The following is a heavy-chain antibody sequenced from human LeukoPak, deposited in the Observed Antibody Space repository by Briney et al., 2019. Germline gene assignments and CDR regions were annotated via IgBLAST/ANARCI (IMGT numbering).Heavy chain of an antibody. CDR1: GGSISSSSYY. D-gene: IGHD2-2*01. J-gene: IGHJ4*02. CDR2: IYYSGST. V-gene: IGHV4-39*01. CDR3: ARGARVVPAARIVVAYYFDY. Sequence: SETLSLTCTVSGGSISSSSYYWGWIRQPPGKGLEWIGSIYYSGSTYYNPSLKSRVTISVDTSKNQFSLKLSSVTAADTAVYYCARGARVVPAARIVVAYYFDYWGQGTLVTVSS.